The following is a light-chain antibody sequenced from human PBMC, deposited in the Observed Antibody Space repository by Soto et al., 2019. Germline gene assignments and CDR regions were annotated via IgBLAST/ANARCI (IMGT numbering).Light chain of an antibody. CDR3: QQTYTAPRT. Sequence: DIQMTQSPSSLSASVGDRVTITCRASQSITIYLNWYQQQPGKAPRLLIYGASTLQTGVPSMFSGSGSMTDFTLTISDLQPEDFATYYCQQTYTAPRTFGQGTKVDI. J-gene: IGKJ1*01. CDR1: QSITIY. CDR2: GAS. V-gene: IGKV1-39*01.